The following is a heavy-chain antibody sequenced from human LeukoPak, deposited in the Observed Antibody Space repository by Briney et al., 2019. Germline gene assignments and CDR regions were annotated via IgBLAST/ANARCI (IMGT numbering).Heavy chain of an antibody. V-gene: IGHV3-30*04. Sequence: GGSLRLCCAASGFRFNNYAMHWVRQPPGTGLEWVAVISMDGIQEYYADSVKGRFSISRDNSKNTLYLQMNSLRSEDTAVYYCAREVYSYALDALDLWGQGTMVTVSS. CDR3: AREVYSYALDALDL. CDR1: GFRFNNYA. CDR2: ISMDGIQE. D-gene: IGHD5-18*01. J-gene: IGHJ3*01.